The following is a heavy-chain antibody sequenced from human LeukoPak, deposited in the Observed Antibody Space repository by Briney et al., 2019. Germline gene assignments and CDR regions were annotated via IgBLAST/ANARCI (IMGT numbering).Heavy chain of an antibody. J-gene: IGHJ5*02. CDR2: IYYTGST. Sequence: SETLSLTCTLSGGSISTYYWSWVRQPPGKGLEWIGYIYYTGSTDYNPSLKSRVTMSVDTSKNQFSLKLSSVTAADTAVYYCARVVPRYSSSWKLNWFDPWGQGTLVTVSS. V-gene: IGHV4-59*12. CDR3: ARVVPRYSSSWKLNWFDP. D-gene: IGHD6-13*01. CDR1: GGSISTYY.